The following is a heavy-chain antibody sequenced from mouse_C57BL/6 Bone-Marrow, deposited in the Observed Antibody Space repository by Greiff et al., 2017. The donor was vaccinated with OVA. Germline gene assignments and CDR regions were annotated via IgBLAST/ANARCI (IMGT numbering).Heavy chain of an antibody. D-gene: IGHD2-4*01. CDR1: GFSLTSYG. V-gene: IGHV2-2*01. J-gene: IGHJ1*03. CDR2: IWSGGST. CDR3: ARPYSDYLSYWYFDV. Sequence: QVQLKESGPGLVQPSQSLSITCTVSGFSLTSYGVHWVRQSPGKGLEWLGVIWSGGSTDYNEAFISRLSISKDNSKSQVFFKMNSLQADDTAIYYCARPYSDYLSYWYFDVWGTGTTVTVSS.